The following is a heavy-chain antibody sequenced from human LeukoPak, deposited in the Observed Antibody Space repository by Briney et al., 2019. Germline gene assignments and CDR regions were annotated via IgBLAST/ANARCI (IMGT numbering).Heavy chain of an antibody. V-gene: IGHV3-30*18. J-gene: IGHJ4*02. CDR1: GFTFSSYG. D-gene: IGHD6-13*01. CDR3: AKDRYSGLNTIDY. CDR2: ISYDGSNK. Sequence: GGSLRLSCAASGFTFSSYGMHWVRQAPGKGLEWVAVISYDGSNKYYADSVKGRFTISRDNSKNTLYLQMNSLRAEDTAVYYCAKDRYSGLNTIDYWGQGTLVTVSS.